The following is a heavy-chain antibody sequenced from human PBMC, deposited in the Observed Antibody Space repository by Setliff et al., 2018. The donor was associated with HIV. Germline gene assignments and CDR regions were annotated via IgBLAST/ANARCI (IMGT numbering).Heavy chain of an antibody. CDR1: GVTISSLW. V-gene: IGHV3-7*03. CDR2: INVDGSKT. D-gene: IGHD4-17*01. CDR3: AKGRNEATTGGDY. Sequence: GGSLRLSCVASGVTISSLWMNWVRQAPGRGLEWVANINVDGSKTYYVDSARGRFTISRDNAKNSLYLQMNSLRAEDTAVYYCAKGRNEATTGGDYWGQGTLVTVSS. J-gene: IGHJ4*02.